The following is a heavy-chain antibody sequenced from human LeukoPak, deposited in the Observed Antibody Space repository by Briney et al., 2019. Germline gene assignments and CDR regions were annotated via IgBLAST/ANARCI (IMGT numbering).Heavy chain of an antibody. Sequence: GGSLRLSCAASGFTFTAYLMSWVRQAPGKGLEWVADIKHDGSEKYYVDSVKGRFTISRDNVKNSLFLQMNSLRAEDTAVYYCARHASGGYFFEYWGQGTLVTVSS. CDR2: IKHDGSEK. CDR3: ARHASGGYFFEY. J-gene: IGHJ4*02. CDR1: GFTFTAYL. V-gene: IGHV3-7*03. D-gene: IGHD3-10*01.